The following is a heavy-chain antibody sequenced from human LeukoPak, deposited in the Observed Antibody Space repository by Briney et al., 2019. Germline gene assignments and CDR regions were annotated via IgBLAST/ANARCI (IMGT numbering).Heavy chain of an antibody. J-gene: IGHJ4*02. CDR1: GFTFSSYA. Sequence: GGSLRLSCAASGFTFSSYAMSWVRQAPGKGLEWVSAISGSGGSTYYADSVKGRFTISRDNSKNTLYLQMNSLRAEGTAVYYCAKGQWELLYYFDYWGQGTLVTVSS. CDR3: AKGQWELLYYFDY. D-gene: IGHD1-26*01. V-gene: IGHV3-23*01. CDR2: ISGSGGST.